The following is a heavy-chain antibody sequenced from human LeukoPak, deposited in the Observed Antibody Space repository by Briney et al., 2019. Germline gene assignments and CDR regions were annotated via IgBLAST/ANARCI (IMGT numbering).Heavy chain of an antibody. V-gene: IGHV5-51*01. D-gene: IGHD5-18*01. Sequence: GESLKISCQGSGYSFTNYWIGWVRQMPGKGLEWMGIIYPGDSETRYNPSFQGQVTISADKSTSTAYLQWSSLKASDTAMYYCARRGGYSYGYGYFDYWGQGTLVTVSS. CDR3: ARRGGYSYGYGYFDY. J-gene: IGHJ4*02. CDR2: IYPGDSET. CDR1: GYSFTNYW.